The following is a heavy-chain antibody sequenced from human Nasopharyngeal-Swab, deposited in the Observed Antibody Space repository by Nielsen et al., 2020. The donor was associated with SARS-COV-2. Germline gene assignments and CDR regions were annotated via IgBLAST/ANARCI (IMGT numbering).Heavy chain of an antibody. J-gene: IGHJ4*02. Sequence: SETLSLTCAVYGGSFSGYYWSWIRQPPGKGLEWIGEINHSGSTNYNPSLKSRVTISVDTSKNQFSLKLSSMTAADRAVYYCARGGIPTGDLPTGYYFDYWGQGTLVTVSS. D-gene: IGHD7-27*01. V-gene: IGHV4-34*01. CDR3: ARGGIPTGDLPTGYYFDY. CDR1: GGSFSGYY. CDR2: INHSGST.